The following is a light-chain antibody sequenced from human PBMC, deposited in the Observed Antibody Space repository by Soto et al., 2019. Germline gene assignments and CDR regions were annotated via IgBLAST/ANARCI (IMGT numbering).Light chain of an antibody. CDR1: QSVLYRSNNQNY. Sequence: IVMTQSPDSLAVSLGERATINCKSSQSVLYRSNNQNYLAWYQQKPGQPPKLLIYWASTRESGVPDRFSGSGSGTDFTLTISSLQAEDVAVYYCQQYYSTPLTFGQGTKLEIK. J-gene: IGKJ2*01. CDR3: QQYYSTPLT. V-gene: IGKV4-1*01. CDR2: WAS.